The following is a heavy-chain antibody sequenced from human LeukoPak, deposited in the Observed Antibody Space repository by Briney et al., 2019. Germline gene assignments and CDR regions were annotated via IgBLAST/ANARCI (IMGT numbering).Heavy chain of an antibody. CDR2: ISGVGCST. J-gene: IGHJ3*02. CDR1: GFTLSSYA. CDR3: VVYGGSDTNAFDI. D-gene: IGHD5-12*01. V-gene: IGHV3-23*01. Sequence: GSLRLSCAASGFTLSSYAMTWVRQGPGKGLECVADISGVGCSTFYADSVKGRFTISRDNSKNTLYLQMHSLRAEDAAVYYCVVYGGSDTNAFDIWGQGTMVTVSS.